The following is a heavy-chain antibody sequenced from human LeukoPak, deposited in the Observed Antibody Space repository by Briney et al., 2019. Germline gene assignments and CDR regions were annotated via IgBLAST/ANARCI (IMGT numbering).Heavy chain of an antibody. CDR3: ARQVVAVAGTGYFDY. CDR2: IYYSGST. CDR1: GGSMSSYY. V-gene: IGHV4-59*08. D-gene: IGHD6-19*01. Sequence: PSETLSLTCTVSGGSMSSYYWSWIRQPPGKGLEWIGYIYYSGSTYYNASLKSRGTISVDTSKNQFSLKLNSVTAADTAVYFCARQVVAVAGTGYFDYWGQGTLVTVSS. J-gene: IGHJ4*02.